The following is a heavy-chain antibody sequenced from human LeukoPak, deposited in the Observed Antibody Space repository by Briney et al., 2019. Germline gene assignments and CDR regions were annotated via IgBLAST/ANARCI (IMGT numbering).Heavy chain of an antibody. CDR3: ARDRLLVDLFDY. Sequence: GGSLRLSCAASGFTFSSYSMNWVRQAPGKGLEWVSSISSSSSYIYYADSVKGRFTISRDNAKNSLYLQMNSLRAEDTAVYYCARDRLLVDLFDYWGQGTLVTVSS. J-gene: IGHJ4*02. CDR2: ISSSSSYI. CDR1: GFTFSSYS. V-gene: IGHV3-21*01. D-gene: IGHD2-15*01.